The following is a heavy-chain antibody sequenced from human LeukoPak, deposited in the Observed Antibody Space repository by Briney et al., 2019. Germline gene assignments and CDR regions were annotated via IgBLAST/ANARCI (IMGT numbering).Heavy chain of an antibody. Sequence: SQTLSLTCTVSGGSISSGDYYWSWIRQPPGKGLEWTGYIYYSGSTYYNPSLKSRVTISVDTSKNQFSLKLSSVTAADTAVYYCARDWDYYDSRGAFDIWGQGTMVTVSS. D-gene: IGHD3-22*01. CDR3: ARDWDYYDSRGAFDI. CDR2: IYYSGST. V-gene: IGHV4-30-4*01. J-gene: IGHJ3*02. CDR1: GGSISSGDYY.